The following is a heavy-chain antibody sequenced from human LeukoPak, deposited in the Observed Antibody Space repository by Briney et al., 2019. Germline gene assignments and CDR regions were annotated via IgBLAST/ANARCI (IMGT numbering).Heavy chain of an antibody. CDR3: ARGPTTVTRAFDY. D-gene: IGHD4-17*01. CDR2: INHSGST. J-gene: IGHJ4*02. CDR1: GFTFSSYA. Sequence: GSLRLSCAASGFTFSSYAMNWVRQAPGKGLEWIGEINHSGSTNYNPSLKGRVTISVDTSKNQFSLKLSSVTAADTAVYYCARGPTTVTRAFDYWGQGTLVTVSS. V-gene: IGHV4-34*01.